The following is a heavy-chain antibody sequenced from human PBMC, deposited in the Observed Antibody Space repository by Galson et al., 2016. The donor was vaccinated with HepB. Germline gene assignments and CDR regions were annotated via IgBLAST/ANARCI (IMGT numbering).Heavy chain of an antibody. CDR3: ARDRRHNYAFFDS. CDR1: GFSFSSYN. V-gene: IGHV3-48*02. Sequence: SLRLSCAASGFSFSSYNMDWVRRAPGKGLEWVSYISRTGETFYYADSVKGRFTISRDNAKNLLYLQMNSLRDGDTAVYYCARDRRHNYAFFDSWGQGTPNTVSS. CDR2: ISRTGETF. J-gene: IGHJ4*02. D-gene: IGHD3-16*01.